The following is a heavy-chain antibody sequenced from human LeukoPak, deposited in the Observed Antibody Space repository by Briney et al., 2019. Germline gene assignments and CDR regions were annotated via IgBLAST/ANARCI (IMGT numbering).Heavy chain of an antibody. Sequence: ASVKVSCKASGYTFTSYDMHWVRQAPGQGLGWMGIINPSGGSTSSAQKFQGRATMTRDTSTSTVYMGLSSLRSEDTAVYYCARGGIIYRYFDYWGQGTLVTVSS. J-gene: IGHJ4*02. V-gene: IGHV1-46*01. CDR3: ARGGIIYRYFDY. CDR1: GYTFTSYD. D-gene: IGHD2-2*02. CDR2: INPSGGST.